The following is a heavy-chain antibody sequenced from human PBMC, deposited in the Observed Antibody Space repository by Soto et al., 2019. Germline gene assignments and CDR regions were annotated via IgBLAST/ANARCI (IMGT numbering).Heavy chain of an antibody. CDR1: GFTVSSNY. D-gene: IGHD2-15*01. J-gene: IGHJ3*02. CDR3: AGREYCSGGSCYSSFEI. V-gene: IGHV3-53*01. CDR2: IYSGGST. Sequence: GGSLRLSCAASGFTVSSNYMSWVRQAPGKGLEWVSVIYSGGSTYYADSVKDRVTISRVNSKNTLDIQMNSLRAEDTAVYYCAGREYCSGGSCYSSFEIWGQGTMVTVSS.